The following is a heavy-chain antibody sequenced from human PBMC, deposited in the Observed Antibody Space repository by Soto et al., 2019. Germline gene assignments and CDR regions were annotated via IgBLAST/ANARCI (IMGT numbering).Heavy chain of an antibody. Sequence: QVQLVQSGAEVKKPGASIKVSCKASGYTFTSYYLHWVRQAPGQGLEWMDIINPNGGGTSYAQKYQCRVTMTIDSSTITVYMERSSLISDDTDVYYCTRDRGTSMHTKLFAYWGQGTLVIVSS. CDR2: INPNGGGT. D-gene: IGHD5-18*01. J-gene: IGHJ4*02. CDR3: TRDRGTSMHTKLFAY. CDR1: GYTFTSYY. V-gene: IGHV1-46*03.